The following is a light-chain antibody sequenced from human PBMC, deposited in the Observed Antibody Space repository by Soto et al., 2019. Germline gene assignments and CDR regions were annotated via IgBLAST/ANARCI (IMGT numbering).Light chain of an antibody. CDR1: QSVGSN. CDR2: GAS. J-gene: IGKJ1*01. Sequence: ETLMTQSPSSLSVSPGERVTLSCRARQSVGSNLAWYQQKPGQAPRLLIYGASTRATGIPARFNGSGSETEFTLTISSLQDEDSAVYFCQQYNNWQTWTFGQGTKVDIK. V-gene: IGKV3-15*01. CDR3: QQYNNWQTWT.